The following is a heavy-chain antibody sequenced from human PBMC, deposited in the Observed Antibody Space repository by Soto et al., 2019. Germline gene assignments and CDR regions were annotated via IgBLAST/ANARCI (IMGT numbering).Heavy chain of an antibody. D-gene: IGHD5-18*01. CDR2: FYPGDSKT. J-gene: IGHJ4*02. CDR1: GDSFTNYW. Sequence: PXDSLTISCKGSGDSFTNYWIALVRQMPGKGLEWMGIFYPGDSKTKYSPSFQGQVTMSADKSINTAYLQWSSLKASDTAMYYCARRMETAMVSDYWGQGTLVTVSS. V-gene: IGHV5-51*01. CDR3: ARRMETAMVSDY.